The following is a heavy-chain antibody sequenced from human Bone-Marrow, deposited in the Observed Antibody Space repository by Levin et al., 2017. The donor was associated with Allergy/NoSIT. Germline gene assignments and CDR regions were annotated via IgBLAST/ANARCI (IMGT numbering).Heavy chain of an antibody. Sequence: GGSLRLSCAASGFTFRHYTMNWVRQAPGKGLEWVSCITSSGDSTYYADSVKGRFTISRDNAKNSLYLQLNRLRDEDTAMYYCARDPARGYYDSSGYWGDHWGQGTLVTVSS. V-gene: IGHV3-48*02. J-gene: IGHJ4*02. D-gene: IGHD3-22*01. CDR2: ITSSGDST. CDR3: ARDPARGYYDSSGYWGDH. CDR1: GFTFRHYT.